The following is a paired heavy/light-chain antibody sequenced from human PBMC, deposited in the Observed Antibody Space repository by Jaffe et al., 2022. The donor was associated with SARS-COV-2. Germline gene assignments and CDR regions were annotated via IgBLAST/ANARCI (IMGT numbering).Light chain of an antibody. CDR3: QSADSSGTGVV. V-gene: IGLV3-25*03. J-gene: IGLJ2*01. CDR1: ALPKQY. Sequence: SYELTQPPSVSVSPGQTARITCSGDALPKQYAYWYQQKPGQAPVLVIYKDSERPSGIPERFSGSSSGTTVTLTISGVQAEDEADYYCQSADSSGTGVVFGGGTKLTVL. CDR2: KDS.
Heavy chain of an antibody. CDR3: ARAGVYTRTLGYYYYGMDV. D-gene: IGHD7-27*01. CDR1: GFTFSSYA. V-gene: IGHV3-30-3*01. J-gene: IGHJ6*02. CDR2: ISYDGSNK. Sequence: QVQLVESGGGVVQPGRSLRLSCAASGFTFSSYAMHWVRQAPGKGLEWVAVISYDGSNKYYADSVKGRFTISRDNSKNTLYLQMNSLRAEDTAVYYCARAGVYTRTLGYYYYGMDVWGQGTTVTVSS.